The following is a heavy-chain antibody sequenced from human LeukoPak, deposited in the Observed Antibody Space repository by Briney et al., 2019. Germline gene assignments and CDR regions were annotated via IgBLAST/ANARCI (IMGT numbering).Heavy chain of an antibody. J-gene: IGHJ4*02. CDR1: GGSISSYY. Sequence: SETLSLTCTVSGGSISSYYWSWIRQPPGKGLEWIGYIYYSGSSGYNPSLKSRVTISLDTSKNHFSLKLSSMTAADTAVYYCARTANWGRPTTFDYWGQGTLVTVSS. CDR3: ARTANWGRPTTFDY. V-gene: IGHV4-59*01. D-gene: IGHD7-27*01. CDR2: IYYSGSS.